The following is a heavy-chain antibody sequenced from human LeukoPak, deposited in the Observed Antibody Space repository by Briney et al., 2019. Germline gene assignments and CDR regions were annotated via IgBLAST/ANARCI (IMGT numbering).Heavy chain of an antibody. CDR1: GYTFTGYY. Sequence: ASVKVSCKASGYTFTGYYMHWVRQAPGQGLEWMGWINSNYGGTNYAQKFQGRVTMTRDTSISTAYMEMSRLRSDDTAVYYCAREMIFNGSLHFDYWGQGTLVTVSS. CDR3: AREMIFNGSLHFDY. D-gene: IGHD3/OR15-3a*01. J-gene: IGHJ4*02. CDR2: INSNYGGT. V-gene: IGHV1-2*02.